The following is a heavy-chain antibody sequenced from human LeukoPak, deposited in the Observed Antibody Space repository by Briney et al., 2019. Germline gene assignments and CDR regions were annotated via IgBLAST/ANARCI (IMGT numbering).Heavy chain of an antibody. D-gene: IGHD2-21*02. CDR2: IKQDGSEK. J-gene: IGHJ3*02. CDR1: GFTFSSYW. CDR3: ARDPVATAIDDAFDI. V-gene: IGHV3-7*01. Sequence: GGSLRLSCAASGFTFSSYWMSWVRRAPGKGLEWVANIKQDGSEKYYVDSVKGRFTISRDNAKNSLYLQMNSLRAEDTAVYYCARDPVATAIDDAFDIWGQGTMVTVSS.